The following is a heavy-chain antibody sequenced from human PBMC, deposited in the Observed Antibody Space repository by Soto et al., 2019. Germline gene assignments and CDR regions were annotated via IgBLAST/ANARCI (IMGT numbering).Heavy chain of an antibody. Sequence: GGALRLSXAASGFTFSSDGMHWVRQAPGKGLEWVAVISYGGIDKYYGSSVKGRFTTSRDSSKNTLYLQMDSLSSEDTAVYYCAKGSYGGKYGMDVWGQGTTVTVSS. CDR3: AKGSYGGKYGMDV. V-gene: IGHV3-30*18. J-gene: IGHJ6*02. D-gene: IGHD4-17*01. CDR2: ISYGGIDK. CDR1: GFTFSSDG.